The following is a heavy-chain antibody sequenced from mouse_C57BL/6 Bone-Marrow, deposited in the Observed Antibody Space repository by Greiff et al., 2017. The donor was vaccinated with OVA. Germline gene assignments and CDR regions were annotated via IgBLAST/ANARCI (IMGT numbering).Heavy chain of an antibody. Sequence: EVKLVESGGGLVQSGRSLRLSCATSGFTFSDFYMEWVRQAPGKGLEWIAASRNKANDYTTEYSASVKGRFIVSRDTSQSILYLQMNALRAEATAIYYCARDADGMDYWGQGTSVTVSS. CDR1: GFTFSDFY. V-gene: IGHV7-1*01. D-gene: IGHD2-3*01. CDR3: ARDADGMDY. J-gene: IGHJ4*01. CDR2: SRNKANDYTT.